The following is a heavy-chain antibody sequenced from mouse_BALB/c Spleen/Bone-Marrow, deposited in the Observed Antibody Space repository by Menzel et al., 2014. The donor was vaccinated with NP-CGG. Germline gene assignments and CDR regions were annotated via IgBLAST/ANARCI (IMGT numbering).Heavy chain of an antibody. CDR1: EYEFPSHD. CDR2: INSDGGST. D-gene: IGHD2-2*01. CDR3: ARHGGYDPFAY. Sequence: EVKLVESGGGLVEPGESLKLSCESNEYEFPSHDMSWVRKTLEKRPELVAAINSDGGSTYYPDTMERRFIISRDNTKKTLYLQMSSLRSEDTALYYCARHGGYDPFAYWGQGTLVTVSA. J-gene: IGHJ3*01. V-gene: IGHV5-2*01.